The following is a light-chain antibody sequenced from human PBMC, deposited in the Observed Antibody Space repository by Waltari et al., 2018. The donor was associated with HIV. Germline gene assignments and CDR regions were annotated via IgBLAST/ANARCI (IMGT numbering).Light chain of an antibody. V-gene: IGKV1-39*01. CDR3: QQSYSSPAVT. Sequence: IQMTQYPTSLYAPVGDSVLIPCRASQSIRKYLNLYQQRPGKAPRLLIFAASTLQGGVPSRFSGSGCGTDFNFTITSLQREDLATYYCQQSYSSPAVTFGGGTKVEIK. CDR2: AAS. CDR1: QSIRKY. J-gene: IGKJ4*01.